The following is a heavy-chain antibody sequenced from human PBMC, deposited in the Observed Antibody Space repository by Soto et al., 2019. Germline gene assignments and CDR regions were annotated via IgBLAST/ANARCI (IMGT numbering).Heavy chain of an antibody. J-gene: IGHJ2*01. Sequence: QVQLQESGPGLVKPSQTLSLTCTVSGGSISSGDYYWSWIRQPPGKGLEWGGYIYYTGSTYCNPSLRSRVALSVDTSKNQVSLKLTSVTAADTAVYYWAREKFYAPPRRSFDLWGRGTLVTVSS. CDR3: AREKFYAPPRRSFDL. CDR1: GGSISSGDYY. CDR2: IYYTGST. D-gene: IGHD4-17*01. V-gene: IGHV4-30-4*01.